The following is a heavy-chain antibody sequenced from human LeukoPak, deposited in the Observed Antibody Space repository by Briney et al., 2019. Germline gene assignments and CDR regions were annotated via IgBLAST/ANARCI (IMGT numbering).Heavy chain of an antibody. CDR1: VFTFSGSA. CDR2: IRSKANSYAT. V-gene: IGHV3-73*01. D-gene: IGHD5-18*01. J-gene: IGHJ4*02. CDR3: TRVDTAMPNPYYFDY. Sequence: GGSLRLSCAASVFTFSGSAMHWVRQASGKGLEWVGRIRSKANSYATAYAASVKGRFTISRDDSKNTAYLQMNSLKTEDTAVYYCTRVDTAMPNPYYFDYWGQGTLVTVSS.